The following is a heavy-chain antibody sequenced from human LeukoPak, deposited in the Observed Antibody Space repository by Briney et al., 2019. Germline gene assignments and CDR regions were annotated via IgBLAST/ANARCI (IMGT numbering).Heavy chain of an antibody. CDR2: INAGGGST. Sequence: GGSLRLSCAASGFTFSSDWMHWVRQAPGQGLVWVSRINAGGGSTNYADSVKGRFTISRDNAMNTLYLQLNSLRAEDTAIYYCPRGVRGSYGTDLWGQGTLVTVSS. CDR3: PRGVRGSYGTDL. CDR1: GFTFSSDW. V-gene: IGHV3-74*01. D-gene: IGHD1-26*01. J-gene: IGHJ4*02.